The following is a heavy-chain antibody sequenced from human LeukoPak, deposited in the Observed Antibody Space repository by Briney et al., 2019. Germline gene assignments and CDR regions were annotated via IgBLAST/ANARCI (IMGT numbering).Heavy chain of an antibody. V-gene: IGHV3-23*01. CDR3: ARATMVVVVDYFDY. CDR2: ISGSGGST. CDR1: GFTFSSYG. J-gene: IGHJ4*02. Sequence: PGGSLRLSCAASGFTFSSYGMSWVRQAPGKGLEWVSAISGSGGSTYYADSVKGRFTISRDNSKNTLYLQMNTLEVEDTAVYYCARATMVVVVDYFDYWGQGTLVTVSS. D-gene: IGHD3-22*01.